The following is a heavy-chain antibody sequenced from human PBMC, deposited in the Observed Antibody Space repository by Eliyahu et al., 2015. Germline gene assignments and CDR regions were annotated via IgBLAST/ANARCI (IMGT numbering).Heavy chain of an antibody. J-gene: IGHJ4*02. CDR1: GFTXSSYG. D-gene: IGHD6-19*01. V-gene: IGHV3-30*02. CDR3: AKAKYSSGWYSLDY. Sequence: QVQLVESGGGVVQPGGSLRLSXAASGFTXSSYGMHWVRQAPGKGLEWVAFIRYDGSNKYYADSVKGRFTISRDNSKNTLYLQMNSLRAEDTAVYYCAKAKYSSGWYSLDYWGQGTLVTVSS. CDR2: IRYDGSNK.